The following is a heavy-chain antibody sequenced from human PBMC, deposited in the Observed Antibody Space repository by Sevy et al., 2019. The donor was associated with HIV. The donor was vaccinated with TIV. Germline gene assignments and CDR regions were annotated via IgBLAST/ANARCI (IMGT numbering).Heavy chain of an antibody. D-gene: IGHD3-10*01. CDR3: ARGPITMVRGVIKYYYYYGMDV. CDR2: INHSGST. CDR1: GGSFSGYY. Sequence: SETLSLTCAVYGGSFSGYYWSWIRQPPGKGLEWIGEINHSGSTNYNPSLTSRVTISVDTSRNQFSLKLSSVTAADTAVYYCARGPITMVRGVIKYYYYYGMDVWGQGTTVTVSS. J-gene: IGHJ6*02. V-gene: IGHV4-34*01.